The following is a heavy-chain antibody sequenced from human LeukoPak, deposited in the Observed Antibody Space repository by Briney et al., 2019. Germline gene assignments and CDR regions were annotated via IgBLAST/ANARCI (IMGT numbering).Heavy chain of an antibody. CDR2: IIPIFGTR. J-gene: IGHJ3*02. V-gene: IGHV1-69*05. CDR3: ARDTRRQSSSGYYLMDAFDI. D-gene: IGHD3-22*01. Sequence: SVKVSCKASGGTFRSYAISWVRQAPGQGLEWMGRIIPIFGTRNYAQKFQGRVTIITDESTSTAYMELSSLRSEDTAVYYCARDTRRQSSSGYYLMDAFDIWGQGTLVTVSS. CDR1: GGTFRSYA.